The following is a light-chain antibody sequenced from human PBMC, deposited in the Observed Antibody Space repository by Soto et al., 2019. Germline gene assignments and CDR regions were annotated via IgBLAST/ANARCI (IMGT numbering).Light chain of an antibody. CDR3: AAWDDSLSGVV. V-gene: IGLV1-47*02. CDR1: RTNIGSNL. Sequence: QSAVTQPPSVSGTPGQRVTIFCSGRRTNIGSNLVYWYQQLPGTAPKLLIFSNDQRPSGVPDRFSGSRSGTSASLAISGLRSDYEGDYYCAAWDDSLSGVVFGGGTKLTVL. CDR2: SND. J-gene: IGLJ2*01.